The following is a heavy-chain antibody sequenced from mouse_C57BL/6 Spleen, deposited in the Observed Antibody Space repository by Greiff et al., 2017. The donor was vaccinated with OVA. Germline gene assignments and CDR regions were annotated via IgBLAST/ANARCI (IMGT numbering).Heavy chain of an antibody. CDR3: YSGYAMDY. D-gene: IGHD2-12*01. CDR2: IDPENGDT. Sequence: VQLQQSGAELVRPGASVKLSCTASGFNIKDDYMHWVKQRPEQGLEWIGWIDPENGDTEYASKFQGKATITADTSSNTAYLQLSSLTSEDTAVYYCYSGYAMDYWGQGTSVTVSS. J-gene: IGHJ4*01. CDR1: GFNIKDDY. V-gene: IGHV14-4*01.